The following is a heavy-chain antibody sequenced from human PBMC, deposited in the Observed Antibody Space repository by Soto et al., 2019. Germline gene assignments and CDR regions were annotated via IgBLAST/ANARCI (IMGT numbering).Heavy chain of an antibody. J-gene: IGHJ4*02. Sequence: PGWSLRLSCAASGFTFSSYAMSWVRQAPGKGLGWVSAISGSGGSTYYADSVKGRFTISRDNSKNTLYLQMNSLRAEDTAVYYCAKDRPPSGYYLYYFDYWGQGTLVTVSS. CDR3: AKDRPPSGYYLYYFDY. D-gene: IGHD3-3*01. CDR1: GFTFSSYA. V-gene: IGHV3-23*01. CDR2: ISGSGGST.